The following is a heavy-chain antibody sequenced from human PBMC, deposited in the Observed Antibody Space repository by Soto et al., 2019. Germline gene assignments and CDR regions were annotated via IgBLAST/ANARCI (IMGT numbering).Heavy chain of an antibody. J-gene: IGHJ4*02. V-gene: IGHV3-23*01. CDR2: ISGSGGST. D-gene: IGHD2-2*01. CDR3: AKNQNGREWRRGSTTLL. CDR1: GFTFSSYA. Sequence: EVQLLESGGGLVQPGGSLRLSCAASGFTFSSYAMSWVRQAPGKGLEWVSSISGSGGSTYYANSVKGRFTISKDNSKNTLYLQMNSQRAEDTAVYYCAKNQNGREWRRGSTTLLWGQGTLVNVAS.